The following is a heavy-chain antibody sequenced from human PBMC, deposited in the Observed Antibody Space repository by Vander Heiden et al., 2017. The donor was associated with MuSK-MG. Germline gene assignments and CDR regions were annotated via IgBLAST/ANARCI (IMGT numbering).Heavy chain of an antibody. D-gene: IGHD2-2*01. CDR1: GITSGTYA. J-gene: IGHJ4*02. CDR2: TSGSGGAT. V-gene: IGHV3-23*01. CDR3: AKRGYWSSTSSHYYFDY. Sequence: EVQLLESGGGLVQPGGSLSLSCAASGITSGTYAMSWVRPAPGKGLEWVATSGSGGATYYADSVKGRFTVSRDNSKNTLYLQMNSLRAEDTAVYYCAKRGYWSSTSSHYYFDYWCQGTLVTLSS.